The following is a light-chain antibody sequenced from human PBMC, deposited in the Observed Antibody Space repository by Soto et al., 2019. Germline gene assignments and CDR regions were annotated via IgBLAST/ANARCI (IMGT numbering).Light chain of an antibody. CDR1: SSDVGAYNF. V-gene: IGLV2-14*01. CDR3: SSYTSSSTRV. J-gene: IGLJ1*01. CDR2: EDS. Sequence: QSALTQPASLSGSPGQSITISCTGTSSDVGAYNFFSWYHQHPGKAHKRMTYEDSHRPSGVSNRFCGSKSGNTASLTSSGLQAEDDADYYCSSYTSSSTRVFGTGTKLTVI.